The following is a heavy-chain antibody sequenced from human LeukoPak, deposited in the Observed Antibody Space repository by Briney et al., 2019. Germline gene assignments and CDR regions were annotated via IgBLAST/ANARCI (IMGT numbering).Heavy chain of an antibody. CDR2: VNSDGNSS. D-gene: IGHD5/OR15-5a*01. CDR3: ARGVRYGMDV. J-gene: IGHJ6*02. V-gene: IGHV3-74*01. CDR1: GFRFSVYW. Sequence: GGSLRLSCVASGFRFSVYWLHWVRQAPGKGREWVSHVNSDGNSSRNADSVKGRFTISRDNAKNTLYLQMSTLRAEDTAVYYCARGVRYGMDVWGQGTTVTVSS.